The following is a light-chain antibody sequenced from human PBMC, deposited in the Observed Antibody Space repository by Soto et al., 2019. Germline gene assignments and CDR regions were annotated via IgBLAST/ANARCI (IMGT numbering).Light chain of an antibody. CDR3: QQSYSTPWT. V-gene: IGKV1-39*01. J-gene: IGKJ1*01. CDR2: HAS. CDR1: QGVSNW. Sequence: DIQMTQSPSTLSASIGDTVTVACRASQGVSNWFASYQQKPAKAPPRLIFHASSLESAGPSRFSGSGSGTDFTLTISSLQPEDFATYYCQQSYSTPWTFGQGTKVDIK.